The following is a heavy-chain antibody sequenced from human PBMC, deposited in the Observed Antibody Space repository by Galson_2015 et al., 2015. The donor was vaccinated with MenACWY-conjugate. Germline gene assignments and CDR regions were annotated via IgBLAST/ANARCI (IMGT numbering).Heavy chain of an antibody. CDR1: GFTFSDAW. Sequence: SLRLSCAASGFTFSDAWMSWVRQAPGKGLEWVGRIKSRIDGGTADYAAPLKGRFTISRDDSMNTLYLQMNYLKTEDTAVYYCRRLSWGSRTPQSDYWGQGILVTVSS. J-gene: IGHJ4*02. CDR3: RRLSWGSRTPQSDY. D-gene: IGHD3-16*01. V-gene: IGHV3-15*01. CDR2: IKSRIDGGTA.